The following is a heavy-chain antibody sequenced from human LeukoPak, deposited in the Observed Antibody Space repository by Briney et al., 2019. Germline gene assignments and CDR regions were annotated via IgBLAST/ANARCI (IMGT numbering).Heavy chain of an antibody. D-gene: IGHD2-21*02. Sequence: GGSLRLSCAASGFTFSSYAMSWVRQAPGKGLEWVSAISGSGGSTYYADSVKGRFTISRDNSKNTLYLQMNSLRAEDTAVYYCAKGFYCGGDCSYDAFDIWGQGTMVTVSS. V-gene: IGHV3-23*01. CDR1: GFTFSSYA. CDR2: ISGSGGST. CDR3: AKGFYCGGDCSYDAFDI. J-gene: IGHJ3*02.